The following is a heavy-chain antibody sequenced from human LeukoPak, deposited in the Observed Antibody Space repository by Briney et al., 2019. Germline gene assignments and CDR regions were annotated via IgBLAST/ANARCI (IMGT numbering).Heavy chain of an antibody. J-gene: IGHJ4*02. V-gene: IGHV3-21*04. Sequence: GGSLRLSCAVSGFTFSSYSMNWVRQAPGKGLEWVSSIGSSSSYIYYADSVKGRFTISRDNSKNTLYLQMNSLRAEDTAVYYCAKGLDIAAAGTGDYWGQGTLVTVSS. D-gene: IGHD6-13*01. CDR1: GFTFSSYS. CDR2: IGSSSSYI. CDR3: AKGLDIAAAGTGDY.